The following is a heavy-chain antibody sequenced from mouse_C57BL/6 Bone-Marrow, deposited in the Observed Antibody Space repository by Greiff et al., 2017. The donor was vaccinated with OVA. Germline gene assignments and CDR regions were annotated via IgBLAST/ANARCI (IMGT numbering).Heavy chain of an antibody. CDR2: ISDGGSYT. CDR3: ARDGAFGY. J-gene: IGHJ2*01. CDR1: GFTFSSYA. V-gene: IGHV5-4*01. Sequence: EVKLMESGGGLVKPGGSLKLSCAASGFTFSSYAMSWVRQTPEKRLECVATISDGGSYTYYPDNVKGRFTISRDNAKNNLYLQMSHLKSEDTAMYYCARDGAFGYWGQGTTLTVSS.